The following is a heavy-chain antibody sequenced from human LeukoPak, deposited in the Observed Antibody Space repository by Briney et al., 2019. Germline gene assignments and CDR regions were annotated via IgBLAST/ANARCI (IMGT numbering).Heavy chain of an antibody. CDR2: ISSSSSYI. Sequence: GGSLRLSCAASGFIFSSYSMNWVRQAPGKGLEWASSISSSSSYIYYADSVKGRFTISRDNAKNSLYLQMNSLRAEDTAVYYCARLEMYCGGDCYPIDYWDQGTLVTVSS. V-gene: IGHV3-21*01. D-gene: IGHD2-21*02. CDR1: GFIFSSYS. J-gene: IGHJ4*02. CDR3: ARLEMYCGGDCYPIDY.